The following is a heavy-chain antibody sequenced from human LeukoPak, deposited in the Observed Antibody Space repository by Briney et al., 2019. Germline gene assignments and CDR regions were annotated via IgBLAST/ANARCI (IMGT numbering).Heavy chain of an antibody. CDR2: VWYDGNNE. D-gene: IGHD3-22*01. V-gene: IGHV3-33*08. CDR3: VRDRSPYYYDDMAWYGMDV. CDR1: GFTFSSYA. J-gene: IGHJ6*02. Sequence: PGGSLRLSCAASGFTFSSYAMNWVRQAPGKGLEWVALVWYDGNNEYYADSVKGRFTISRDNSKKTLYLQMNSLRGDDTAVYYCVRDRSPYYYDDMAWYGMDVWGQGTTVTVSS.